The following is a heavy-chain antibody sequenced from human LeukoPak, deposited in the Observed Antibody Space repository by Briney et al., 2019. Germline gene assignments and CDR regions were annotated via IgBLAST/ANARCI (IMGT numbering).Heavy chain of an antibody. CDR2: IIPIFGTA. D-gene: IGHD3-10*01. J-gene: IGHJ2*01. V-gene: IGHV1-69*05. Sequence: ASVKVSCKASGGTFSSYAISWVRQAPGQGLEWMGRIIPIFGTANYAQKFQGRVTITTDESTRTAYMELSSLRSEETAVYYGARLRMVRGVNWYVDLWGRGTLVTVSS. CDR3: ARLRMVRGVNWYVDL. CDR1: GGTFSSYA.